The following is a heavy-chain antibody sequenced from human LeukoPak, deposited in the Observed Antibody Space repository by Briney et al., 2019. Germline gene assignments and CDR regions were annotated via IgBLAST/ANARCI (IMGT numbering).Heavy chain of an antibody. J-gene: IGHJ3*02. CDR1: GFTFSSYG. Sequence: GGSLRLSCAASGFTFSSYGMHWARQAPGKGLEWVAVISYDGSNKYYADSVKGRFTISRDNSKNTLYLQMNSLRAEDTAVYYCAKSANYYDSSGYPRPDAFDIWGQGTMVTVSS. CDR2: ISYDGSNK. V-gene: IGHV3-30*18. CDR3: AKSANYYDSSGYPRPDAFDI. D-gene: IGHD3-22*01.